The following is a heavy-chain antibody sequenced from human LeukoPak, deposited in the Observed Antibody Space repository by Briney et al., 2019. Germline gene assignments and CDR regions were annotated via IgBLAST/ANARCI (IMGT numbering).Heavy chain of an antibody. V-gene: IGHV1-69*13. Sequence: ASVKVSCKASGGTFSSYAISWVRQAPGQGLEWMGGIIPIFGTANYAQKFQGRVTITADESTSTAYMELSSLRSEDTAVYYCARDWPPLGTCSPSQYYFDYWGQGTLVTVSS. CDR1: GGTFSSYA. D-gene: IGHD6-6*01. CDR2: IIPIFGTA. CDR3: ARDWPPLGTCSPSQYYFDY. J-gene: IGHJ4*02.